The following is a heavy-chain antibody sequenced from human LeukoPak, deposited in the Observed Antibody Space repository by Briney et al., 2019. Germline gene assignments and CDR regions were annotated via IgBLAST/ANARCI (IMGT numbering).Heavy chain of an antibody. V-gene: IGHV3-21*01. D-gene: IGHD1-26*01. CDR1: GFTFSSYE. CDR3: ARDLHSGSYEDAFDI. CDR2: ITSSSTYI. J-gene: IGHJ3*02. Sequence: GGSLRLSCAASGFTFSSYEMNWVRQAPGKGLEWVSSITSSSTYIYYADSVKGRFTIPRDNAENSLYLQMNSLRAEDTAVYYCARDLHSGSYEDAFDIWGQGTMVTVSS.